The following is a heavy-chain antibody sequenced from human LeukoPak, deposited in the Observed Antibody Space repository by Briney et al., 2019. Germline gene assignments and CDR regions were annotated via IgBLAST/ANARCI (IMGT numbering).Heavy chain of an antibody. V-gene: IGHV1-46*01. CDR2: INPSGGST. J-gene: IGHJ6*02. CDR3: ARIRSGGPYYYGMDV. Sequence: ASVKVSCKASGYTFTSYYMHWVRQAPGQGLEWMGIINPSGGSTSYAQKFQGRVTMTRGTSTSTVYMELSSLRSEDTAVYYCARIRSGGPYYYGMDVWGQGTTVTVSS. D-gene: IGHD4-23*01. CDR1: GYTFTSYY.